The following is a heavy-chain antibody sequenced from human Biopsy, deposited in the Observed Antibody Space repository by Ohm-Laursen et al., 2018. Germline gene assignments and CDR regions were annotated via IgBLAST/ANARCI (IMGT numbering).Heavy chain of an antibody. CDR3: ARDSSRRAREGGMDV. J-gene: IGHJ6*02. Sequence: SLRLSCAASGFSVSSYDMNWVRQAPGKGLEWISSISETSSHIYDSDSVRGRFTVARDIAKNSLYLQLNSLRVEDTAVYYVARDSSRRAREGGMDVWGQGTTVTVSS. CDR2: ISETSSHI. D-gene: IGHD6-6*01. CDR1: GFSVSSYD. V-gene: IGHV3-21*01.